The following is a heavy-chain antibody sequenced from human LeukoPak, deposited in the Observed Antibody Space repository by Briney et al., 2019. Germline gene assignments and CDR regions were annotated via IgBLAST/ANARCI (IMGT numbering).Heavy chain of an antibody. CDR3: ARHIGYSYGSDWFDP. D-gene: IGHD5-18*01. CDR2: IYYSGST. Sequence: SETLSLTCTVSGGSISSSSYYWGWIRQPPGKWLEWIGSIYYSGSTYYNPSLKSRVTISVDTSKNQFSLKLSSVTAADTAVYYSARHIGYSYGSDWFDPWGQGTLVTVSS. V-gene: IGHV4-39*01. CDR1: GGSISSSSYY. J-gene: IGHJ5*02.